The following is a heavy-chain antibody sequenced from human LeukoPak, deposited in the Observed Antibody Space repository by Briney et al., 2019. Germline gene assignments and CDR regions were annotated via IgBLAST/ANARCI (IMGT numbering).Heavy chain of an antibody. CDR3: ARGGDNYGGSFDY. CDR1: GGSISSYY. Sequence: PSETLSLTCTVSGGSISSYYWSWIRQPLGKGLEWIGEINHSGSTNYNPSLKSRVTISVDTSRNQFSLKLSSVTAADTAVYYCARGGDNYGGSFDYWGQGTLVTVSS. J-gene: IGHJ4*02. V-gene: IGHV4-34*01. CDR2: INHSGST. D-gene: IGHD4-23*01.